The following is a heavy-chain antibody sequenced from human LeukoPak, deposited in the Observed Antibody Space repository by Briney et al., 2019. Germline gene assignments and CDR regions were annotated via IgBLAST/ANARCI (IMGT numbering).Heavy chain of an antibody. Sequence: GGSLRLSCAASGFTFSSCAMHWVRQAPGKGLEWVAVISYDGSNKYYADSVKGRFTISRDNSKNTLYLQMNSLRAEDTAVYYCASFTMVTSDYWGQGTLVAVSS. CDR3: ASFTMVTSDY. D-gene: IGHD3-10*01. CDR2: ISYDGSNK. J-gene: IGHJ4*02. V-gene: IGHV3-30-3*01. CDR1: GFTFSSCA.